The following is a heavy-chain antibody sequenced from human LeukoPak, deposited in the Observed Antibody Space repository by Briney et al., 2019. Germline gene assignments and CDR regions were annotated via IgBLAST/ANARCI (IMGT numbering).Heavy chain of an antibody. CDR2: IRSGSRYI. CDR1: GFTFSNYG. CDR3: ARDPDRGPYYYYMDV. J-gene: IGHJ6*03. Sequence: GGSLRLSCAASGFTFSNYGMNWVRQAPGKGLEWDSSIRSGSRYIYYADSVKGRFTISRDNTKNSLYLQMNSLRAEDTAVYYCARDPDRGPYYYYMDVWGKGTTVTVSS. V-gene: IGHV3-21*01. D-gene: IGHD1-14*01.